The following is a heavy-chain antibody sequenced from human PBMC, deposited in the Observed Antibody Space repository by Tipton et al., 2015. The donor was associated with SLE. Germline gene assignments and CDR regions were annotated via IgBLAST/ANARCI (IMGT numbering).Heavy chain of an antibody. CDR1: GGSISSHY. CDR3: ARDGASGVL. CDR2: IYYSGST. Sequence: TLSLTYTVSGGSISSHYWSWIRQPPGKGLEWIGYIYYSGSTNYNPSLKSRVTISVDTSKNQFSLKLSSVTAADTAVYYCARDGASGVLWGQGTMVTVSS. V-gene: IGHV4-59*11. J-gene: IGHJ3*01. D-gene: IGHD3-10*01.